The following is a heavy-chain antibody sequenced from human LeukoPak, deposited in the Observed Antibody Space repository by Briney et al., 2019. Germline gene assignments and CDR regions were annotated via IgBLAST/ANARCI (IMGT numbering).Heavy chain of an antibody. CDR1: GGTFSSYA. CDR2: IIPIFGTA. D-gene: IGHD3-10*01. J-gene: IGHJ3*02. CDR3: AREEAMVRGLEFFDI. V-gene: IGHV1-69*13. Sequence: ASVKVSCKASGGTFSSYAISWVRQAPGQGLEWMGGIIPIFGTANYAQKFQGRVTITADESTSTAYMELSSLRGEDTAVYYCAREEAMVRGLEFFDIWGQGTMVTVSS.